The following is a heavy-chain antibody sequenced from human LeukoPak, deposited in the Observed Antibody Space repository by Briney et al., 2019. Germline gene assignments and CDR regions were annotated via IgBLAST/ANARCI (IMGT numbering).Heavy chain of an antibody. Sequence: SETLSLTCTVSGGSISSYYWSWIRQPPGKGLEWIWYIYYSGSTNYNPSLKSRVTISVDTTKNQFSLKLSSVTAADTAVYYCARGVGGYCTNGVCYTRYYYYHMDVWGKGTTVTVSS. D-gene: IGHD2-8*01. CDR2: IYYSGST. CDR1: GGSISSYY. V-gene: IGHV4-59*12. CDR3: ARGVGGYCTNGVCYTRYYYYHMDV. J-gene: IGHJ6*03.